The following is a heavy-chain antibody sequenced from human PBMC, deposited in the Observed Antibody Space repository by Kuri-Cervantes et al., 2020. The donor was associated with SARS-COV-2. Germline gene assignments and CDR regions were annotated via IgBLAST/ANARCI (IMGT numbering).Heavy chain of an antibody. V-gene: IGHV1-58*01. CDR2: IVVGSGNT. J-gene: IGHJ3*02. D-gene: IGHD3-16*01. CDR1: GFTFTSSA. Sequence: SVKVSCKASGFTFTSSAVQWVRQARGQRLEWIGWIVVGSGNTNYAQKFQERVTITRDMSTSTAYMELSSLRSEDTAVYYCAMLPRPRNAFDIWGQGTMVTVSS. CDR3: AMLPRPRNAFDI.